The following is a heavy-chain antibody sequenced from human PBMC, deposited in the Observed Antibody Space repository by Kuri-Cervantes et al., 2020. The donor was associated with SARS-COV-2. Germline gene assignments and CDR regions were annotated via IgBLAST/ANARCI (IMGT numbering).Heavy chain of an antibody. CDR2: ISSSSSYT. D-gene: IGHD6-19*01. Sequence: GGSLRLSCAASGFTFSSYSMNWVRQAPGKGLEWVSSISSSSSYTYYADSVKGRFTISRDNSKNTLYLQMNSLRAEDTAVYYCAKDPVAGTWGDNFDYWGQGTLVTVSS. J-gene: IGHJ4*02. V-gene: IGHV3-21*04. CDR1: GFTFSSYS. CDR3: AKDPVAGTWGDNFDY.